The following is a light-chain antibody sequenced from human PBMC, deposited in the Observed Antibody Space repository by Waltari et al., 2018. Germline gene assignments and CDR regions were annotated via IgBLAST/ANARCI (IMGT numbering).Light chain of an antibody. Sequence: EIVLTQSPGTLSLSPGERAALSCRASPGVSSSSLAWYQQKPGQAPRLLIYGASTRPTGIPDRFSGSTSGTDFTLTISRLEPEDFAVYYCLHYGRSVYTFGQGTKLEIK. J-gene: IGKJ2*01. CDR1: PGVSSSS. V-gene: IGKV3-20*01. CDR3: LHYGRSVYT. CDR2: GAS.